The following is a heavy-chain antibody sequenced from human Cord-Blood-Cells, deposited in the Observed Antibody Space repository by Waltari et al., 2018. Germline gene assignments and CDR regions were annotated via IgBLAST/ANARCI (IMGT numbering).Heavy chain of an antibody. Sequence: QVQLVQSGAEVKKPGASVKVSCKASGYTFTGYYMHWVLHAPGKGLEWMGWINPNSGGTNYAQKFQGRVTMTRDTSISTAYMELSRLRSDDTAVYYCARDRPRGYSYGSDYWGQGTLVTVSS. CDR1: GYTFTGYY. CDR3: ARDRPRGYSYGSDY. CDR2: INPNSGGT. J-gene: IGHJ4*02. V-gene: IGHV1-2*02. D-gene: IGHD5-18*01.